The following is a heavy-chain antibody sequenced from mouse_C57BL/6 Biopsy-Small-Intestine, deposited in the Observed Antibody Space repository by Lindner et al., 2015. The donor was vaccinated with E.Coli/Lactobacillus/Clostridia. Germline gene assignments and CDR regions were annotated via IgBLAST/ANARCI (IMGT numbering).Heavy chain of an antibody. V-gene: IGHV1-14*01. CDR3: ARWIYYDYDGRDYYAMDY. CDR1: GYTFTSYV. D-gene: IGHD2-4*01. CDR2: INPYNDGT. J-gene: IGHJ4*01. Sequence: VQLQESGPELVKPGASVKMSCKASGYTFTSYVMHWVKQKPGQGLEWIGYINPYNDGTKYNEKFKDKATLTSDKSSSTTYMELSSLTSEDSAVYYCARWIYYDYDGRDYYAMDYWGQGTSVTVSS.